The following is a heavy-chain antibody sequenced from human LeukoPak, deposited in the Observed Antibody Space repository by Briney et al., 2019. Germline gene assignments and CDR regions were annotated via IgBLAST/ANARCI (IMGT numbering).Heavy chain of an antibody. CDR2: IYYSGST. CDR3: AREGRYCSSTSCYGSGNIDY. CDR1: GGSISSSSYY. J-gene: IGHJ4*02. Sequence: PSETLSHTCTVSGGSISSSSYYWGWIRQPPGRGLEWIGSIYYSGSTYYNPSLKSRVTISVDTSKNQFSLKLSSVTAADTAVYYCAREGRYCSSTSCYGSGNIDYWGQGTLVTVSS. V-gene: IGHV4-39*02. D-gene: IGHD2-2*01.